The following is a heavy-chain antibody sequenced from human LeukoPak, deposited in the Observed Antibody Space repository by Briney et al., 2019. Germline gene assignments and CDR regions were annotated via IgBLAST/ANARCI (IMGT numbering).Heavy chain of an antibody. CDR2: IYHSGST. V-gene: IGHV4-38-2*02. CDR3: ARQTGSGLFILP. CDR1: GYSISSGYY. Sequence: PSETLSLTCTVSGYSISSGYYWGWIRQPPGKGLEWIGSIYHSGSTYYNPSLKSRVSISIDTSKNQFSLRLTSVTAADTAVYYCARQTGSGLFILPGGQGTLVTVSS. D-gene: IGHD3/OR15-3a*01. J-gene: IGHJ4*02.